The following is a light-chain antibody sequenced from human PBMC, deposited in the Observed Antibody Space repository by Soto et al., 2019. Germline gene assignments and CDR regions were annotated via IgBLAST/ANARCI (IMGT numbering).Light chain of an antibody. Sequence: EIILTQSPDALSLSGGERATLSCRASQTVSSNYVAWCQKRPGPAPRLRIDGASTRAAGAPDRVSGSGSGTAFTITSTRLEDEASDVYVCQQYTGPPTTFGQGTRLEIK. J-gene: IGKJ5*01. CDR2: GAS. CDR1: QTVSSNY. CDR3: QQYTGPPTT. V-gene: IGKV3-20*01.